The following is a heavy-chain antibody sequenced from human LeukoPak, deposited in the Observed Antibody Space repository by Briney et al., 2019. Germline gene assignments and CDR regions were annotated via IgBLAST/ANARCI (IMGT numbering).Heavy chain of an antibody. CDR3: ARGSFYDYGDRLPYYYYYYMDV. D-gene: IGHD4-17*01. Sequence: ASVKVSCKASGGTFSSYAISWVRQAPGQGLEWMGGIIPIFGTANYAQKFRGRVTITADKSTRTAYMELSSLRSDDTAVYYCARGSFYDYGDRLPYYYYYYMDVWGKGTTVTVSS. CDR2: IIPIFGTA. J-gene: IGHJ6*03. V-gene: IGHV1-69*06. CDR1: GGTFSSYA.